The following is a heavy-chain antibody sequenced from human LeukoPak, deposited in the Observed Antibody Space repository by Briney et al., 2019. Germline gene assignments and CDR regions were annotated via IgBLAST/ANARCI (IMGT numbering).Heavy chain of an antibody. CDR1: GFIFSDYY. Sequence: GGSLRLSCAASGFIFSDYYMTWIRQAPGKGLEWLSYISSRGTAVYYADSVRGRFTVSRDNARDSLYLQMSSLRVDDTAVYYCARDLGGGWTTFDFWGQGILVTVSS. J-gene: IGHJ5*01. CDR3: ARDLGGGWTTFDF. CDR2: ISSRGTAV. D-gene: IGHD3-16*01. V-gene: IGHV3-11*01.